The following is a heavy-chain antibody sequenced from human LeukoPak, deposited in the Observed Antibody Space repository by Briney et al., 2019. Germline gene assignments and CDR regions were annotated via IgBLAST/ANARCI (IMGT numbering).Heavy chain of an antibody. D-gene: IGHD3-10*01. Sequence: PGGSLRLSCAASGFTFSSYGMHWVRQAPGKGLEWVAVIWYDGSNKYYADSVKGRFTISRDNAKNSLFLQMNSLRDEDTAMYYCARGGGARPDYWGQGTLVTVSS. CDR2: IWYDGSNK. V-gene: IGHV3-33*01. CDR1: GFTFSSYG. J-gene: IGHJ4*02. CDR3: ARGGGARPDY.